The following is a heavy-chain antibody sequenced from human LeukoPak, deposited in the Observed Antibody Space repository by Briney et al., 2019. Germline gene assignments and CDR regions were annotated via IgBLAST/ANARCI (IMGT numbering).Heavy chain of an antibody. CDR2: ISSSGSTI. CDR1: GFTFSSYE. V-gene: IGHV3-48*03. CDR3: ARETPPSITMIVVVTLSGMDV. D-gene: IGHD3-22*01. Sequence: GGSLRLSCAASGFTFSSYEMNWVRQAPGKGLEWVSYISSSGSTIYYADSVKGRFTISRDNAKNSLYLQMNSLIAEDTAVYYCARETPPSITMIVVVTLSGMDVWGKGTTVTVSS. J-gene: IGHJ6*04.